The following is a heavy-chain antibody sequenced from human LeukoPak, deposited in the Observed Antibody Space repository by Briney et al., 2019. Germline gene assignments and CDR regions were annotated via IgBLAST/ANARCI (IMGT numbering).Heavy chain of an antibody. V-gene: IGHV3-74*01. D-gene: IGHD3-3*01. CDR2: INSDGSST. CDR1: GFTFSSYW. CDR3: ARGPYDFWSGYIFDY. Sequence: PGRSLRLSCAASGFTFSSYWMHWVRQAPGKGLVWVSRINSDGSSTSYADSVKGRFTISRDNAKNTLYLQMNSLRAEDTAVYYCARGPYDFWSGYIFDYWGQGTLVTVSS. J-gene: IGHJ4*02.